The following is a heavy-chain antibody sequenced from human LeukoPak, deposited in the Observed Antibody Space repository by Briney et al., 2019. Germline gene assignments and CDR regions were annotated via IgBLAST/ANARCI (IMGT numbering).Heavy chain of an antibody. Sequence: GGSLRLSCAASGFTFSSYSMNWVRQAPGKGLECVSYISSSSSTIYYADSVKGRFTISRDNAKNSLYLQMNSLRAEDTAVYYCARYEGSHWGQGTLVTVSS. V-gene: IGHV3-48*01. J-gene: IGHJ4*02. D-gene: IGHD3-22*01. CDR2: ISSSSSTI. CDR1: GFTFSSYS. CDR3: ARYEGSH.